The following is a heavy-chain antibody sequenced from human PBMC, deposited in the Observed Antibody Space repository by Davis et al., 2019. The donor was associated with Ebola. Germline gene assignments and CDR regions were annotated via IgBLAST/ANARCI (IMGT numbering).Heavy chain of an antibody. J-gene: IGHJ6*02. Sequence: MPSETLSLTCTVSGGSISSSSYYWGWIRQPPGKGLEWFGSIYYSGSTYYNPSLKSRVTISVDTSKNQFSLKLSSVTAADTAVYYCARGGHYYDSSGYYLLYGMDVWGQGTTVTVSS. D-gene: IGHD3-22*01. CDR2: IYYSGST. V-gene: IGHV4-39*07. CDR1: GGSISSSSYY. CDR3: ARGGHYYDSSGYYLLYGMDV.